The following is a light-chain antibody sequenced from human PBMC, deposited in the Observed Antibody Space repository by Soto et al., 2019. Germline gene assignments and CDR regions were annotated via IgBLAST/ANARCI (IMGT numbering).Light chain of an antibody. CDR2: GAS. CDR1: QSISNN. CDR3: QQRSNWPLT. J-gene: IGKJ4*01. V-gene: IGKV3-15*01. Sequence: EILMTQSPATLSVSPGDRATLSCRASQSISNNLAWYQQKPGQAPWLLIYGASTRATGIPARFSGSGSGTEFTLTISSLEPEDFAVYYCQQRSNWPLTFGGGTKVEIK.